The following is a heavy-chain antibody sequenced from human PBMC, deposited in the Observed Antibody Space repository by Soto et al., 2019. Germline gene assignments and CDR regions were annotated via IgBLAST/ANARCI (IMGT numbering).Heavy chain of an antibody. CDR3: AHAYGGRSLY. J-gene: IGHJ4*02. V-gene: IGHV2-5*02. Sequence: QITLKESGPTLVKPTQTLTLTCTFSGFSLTTDGVGVGWIRQPPGEALEWLAVIYWDDSKTYRPSLESRLTITKDTSKNQVALTMTNVDSVDTATYYCAHAYGGRSLYWGQGTLVTVSS. CDR2: IYWDDSK. D-gene: IGHD1-26*01. CDR1: GFSLTTDGVG.